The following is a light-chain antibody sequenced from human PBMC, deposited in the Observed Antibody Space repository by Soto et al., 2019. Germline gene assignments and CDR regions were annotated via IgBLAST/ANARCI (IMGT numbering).Light chain of an antibody. CDR3: QQRRR. J-gene: IGKJ1*01. CDR2: DAS. Sequence: EIVLTQSPATLSLSPGERATLSCRASQSVSSYLAWYQQKPGQAPRLLIYDASNRATGIPARFSGSGSGTDFTITISSLEPEDFAVYYCQQRRRFGQGTKVEIK. V-gene: IGKV3-11*01. CDR1: QSVSSY.